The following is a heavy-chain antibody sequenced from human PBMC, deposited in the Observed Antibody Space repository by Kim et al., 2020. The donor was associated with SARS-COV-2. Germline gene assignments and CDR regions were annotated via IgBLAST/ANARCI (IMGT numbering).Heavy chain of an antibody. D-gene: IGHD3-10*01. Sequence: SETLSLTCAVYGGSFSGYYWSWIRQPPGKGLEWIGEINHSGSTNYNPSLKSRVTISVDTSKNQFSLKLSSVTAADTAVYYCARGARSFGYGSGSYRYNW. J-gene: IGHJ5*01. CDR2: INHSGST. CDR3: ARGARSFGYGSGSYRYNW. V-gene: IGHV4-34*01. CDR1: GGSFSGYY.